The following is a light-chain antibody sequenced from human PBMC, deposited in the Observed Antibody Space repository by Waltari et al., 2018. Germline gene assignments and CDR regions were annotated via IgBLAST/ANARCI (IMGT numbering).Light chain of an antibody. CDR2: AAS. CDR1: QSVSIY. V-gene: IGKV1-39*01. CDR3: QQSFTTPQNT. J-gene: IGKJ2*01. Sequence: DIQMTQSPSSLSASVGDRVTITCRASQSVSIYVNWYQQKPGKAPNLLIYAASPLQSGVPSRFSGSGSGTDFSLTISSLQPGDFATYYCQQSFTTPQNTFGQGTRLEIK.